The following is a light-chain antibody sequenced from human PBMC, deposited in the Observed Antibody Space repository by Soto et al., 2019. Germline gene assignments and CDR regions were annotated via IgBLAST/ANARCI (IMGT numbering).Light chain of an antibody. V-gene: IGKV1-39*01. Sequence: DIQMTQSQSSLSAPVGDRVIITCRASQSITNYLNWYQQKPGKAPKLLIYTASTLESVVPSRFSGSGSGTDFSLTISSLQPEDFATYFCQQNHSPPFSFGQGTKL. CDR3: QQNHSPPFS. CDR2: TAS. CDR1: QSITNY. J-gene: IGKJ2*01.